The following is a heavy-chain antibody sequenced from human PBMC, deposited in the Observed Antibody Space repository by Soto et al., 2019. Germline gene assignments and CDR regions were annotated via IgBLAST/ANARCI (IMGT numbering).Heavy chain of an antibody. Sequence: SGTLSLTCTGSGGSIGSYYGSWIRQPPGKGLEWIGYIYYSGSTNYNPSLMSRVTISFGTSKNEFSLTLISVTAAEPGVDYWWTTTDSSAFDIWGQGTMVNVSS. J-gene: IGHJ3*02. CDR3: WTTTDSSAFDI. CDR2: IYYSGST. D-gene: IGHD6-13*01. V-gene: IGHV4-59*01. CDR1: GGSIGSYY.